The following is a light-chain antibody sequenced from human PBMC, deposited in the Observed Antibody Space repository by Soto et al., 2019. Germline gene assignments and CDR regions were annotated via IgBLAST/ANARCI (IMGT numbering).Light chain of an antibody. Sequence: EIVLTQSPGTLSLSLGERATLSCRASQSVSTNYLAWYQRKPGQAPRLLIYAASSRATDIPNRFSGSGSGTDFTLTITRLKAEDFAVYYCQQYGSAPPTFGQGTKVEIK. CDR1: QSVSTNY. V-gene: IGKV3-20*01. J-gene: IGKJ1*01. CDR2: AAS. CDR3: QQYGSAPPT.